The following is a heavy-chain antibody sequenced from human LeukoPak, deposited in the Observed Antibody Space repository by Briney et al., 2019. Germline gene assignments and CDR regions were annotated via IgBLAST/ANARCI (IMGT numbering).Heavy chain of an antibody. CDR3: ARVTLGGFWSGYFTIGYFDY. Sequence: SETLSLTCTVSGGSISSSSYYWGWLRQPPGKGLEWIGSIYYSGSTYYNPSLKSRVTITADTSKNQFSLKLSSVTAADTAVYYCARVTLGGFWSGYFTIGYFDYWGQGTLVTVSS. CDR2: IYYSGST. V-gene: IGHV4-39*07. D-gene: IGHD3-3*01. J-gene: IGHJ4*02. CDR1: GGSISSSSYY.